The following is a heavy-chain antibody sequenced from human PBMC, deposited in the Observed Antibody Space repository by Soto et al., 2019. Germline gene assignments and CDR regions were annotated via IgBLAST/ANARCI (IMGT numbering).Heavy chain of an antibody. CDR3: ASPYMGSFGFDI. V-gene: IGHV1-69*06. CDR1: GGTFSIYG. Sequence: QVQLVQSGAEVKKPGSSVKVSCKASGGTFSIYGASWVRQAPGQGPEWMGGPIPIFGTSNYAQKLQGGVTINADKSTNTAYIELSSLRSEDTAVYYCASPYMGSFGFDIWGPGTTVTVSS. J-gene: IGHJ3*02. CDR2: PIPIFGTS. D-gene: IGHD2-21*01.